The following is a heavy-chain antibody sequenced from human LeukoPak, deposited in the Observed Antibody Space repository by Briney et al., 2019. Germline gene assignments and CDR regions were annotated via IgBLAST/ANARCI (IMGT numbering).Heavy chain of an antibody. CDR1: GFTFSSYD. V-gene: IGHV3-13*01. D-gene: IGHD6-13*01. CDR2: IGTAGDT. Sequence: GGSLRLSCAASGFTFSSYDMHWVRQATGKGLEWVSAIGTAGDTYYPGSVKGRFTISRENAKNSLYLQMNSLRAEDTAVYYCARGGGIAAAGTAGLYNFDYWGQGTLVTVSS. CDR3: ARGGGIAAAGTAGLYNFDY. J-gene: IGHJ4*02.